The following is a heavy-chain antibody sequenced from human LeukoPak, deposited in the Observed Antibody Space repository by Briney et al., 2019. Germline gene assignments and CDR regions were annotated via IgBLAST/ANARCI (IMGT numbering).Heavy chain of an antibody. Sequence: SETLSLTCTVSGGSISSGSYYWSWIRQPAGKGLEWIGRIYTSGSTNYNPSLKSRVTISVDTSKNQFSLKLSSVTAADTAVYYCASGYSSGWRQYYYWGQGTLVTVSS. D-gene: IGHD6-19*01. CDR1: GGSISSGSYY. J-gene: IGHJ4*02. V-gene: IGHV4-61*02. CDR3: ASGYSSGWRQYYY. CDR2: IYTSGST.